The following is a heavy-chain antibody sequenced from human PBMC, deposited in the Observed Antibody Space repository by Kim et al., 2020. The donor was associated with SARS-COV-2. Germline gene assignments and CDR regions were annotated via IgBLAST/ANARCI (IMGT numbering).Heavy chain of an antibody. CDR3: AKDIRPYYYDSSGYPYFDY. V-gene: IGHV3-43*02. CDR2: ISGDGGST. Sequence: GGSLRLSCAASGFTFDDYAMHWVRQAPGKGLEWVSLISGDGGSTYYADSVKGRFTISRDNSKNSLYLQMNSLRTEDTALYYCAKDIRPYYYDSSGYPYFDYWGQGTLVTVSS. D-gene: IGHD3-22*01. J-gene: IGHJ4*02. CDR1: GFTFDDYA.